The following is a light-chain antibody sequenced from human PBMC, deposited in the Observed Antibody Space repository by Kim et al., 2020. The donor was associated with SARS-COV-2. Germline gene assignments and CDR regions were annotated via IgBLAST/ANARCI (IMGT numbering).Light chain of an antibody. Sequence: ALGQTVRITCQGDSLRSYYASWYQQKPGQAPVLVIFGKNNRPSGIPDRFSGSSSGNTASLTITGAQAEDEADYYCNSRDSSGNHVVFGGGTQLTVL. CDR2: GKN. CDR3: NSRDSSGNHVV. J-gene: IGLJ2*01. V-gene: IGLV3-19*01. CDR1: SLRSYY.